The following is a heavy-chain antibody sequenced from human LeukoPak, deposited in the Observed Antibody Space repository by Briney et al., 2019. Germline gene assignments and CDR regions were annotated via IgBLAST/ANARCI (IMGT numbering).Heavy chain of an antibody. Sequence: SETLSLTCTVSGGSISSYYWSWIRQPPGKGLEWIGYIYYSGSTNYNPSLKSRVTISVDTSKNQFSLKLSSVTAADTAVYYCARGNDFWSGLFDYWGQGTLVTVSS. CDR2: IYYSGST. CDR1: GGSISSYY. V-gene: IGHV4-59*01. J-gene: IGHJ4*02. D-gene: IGHD3-3*01. CDR3: ARGNDFWSGLFDY.